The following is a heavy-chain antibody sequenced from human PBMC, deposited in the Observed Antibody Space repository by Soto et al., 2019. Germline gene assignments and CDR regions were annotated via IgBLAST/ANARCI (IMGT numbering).Heavy chain of an antibody. Sequence: ASVKVSCKVSGYTLTELSMHWVRQAPGKGLEWMGGFDPEDGETIYAQKFQGRVTMTEDTSTDTAYMELSSLRSEDTAVYYCATLLRYLDWLPDDYWGQGTLVTVSS. D-gene: IGHD3-9*01. V-gene: IGHV1-24*01. CDR3: ATLLRYLDWLPDDY. CDR2: FDPEDGET. CDR1: GYTLTELS. J-gene: IGHJ4*02.